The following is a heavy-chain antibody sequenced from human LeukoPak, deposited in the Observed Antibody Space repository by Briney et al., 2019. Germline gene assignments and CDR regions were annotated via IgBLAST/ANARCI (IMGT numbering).Heavy chain of an antibody. Sequence: SETLSLTCTVSGGSISSSSYYWVWIRQSPGKGLEWIGSIYYSGSTYYNPSLKSRVTISIDTSKNQFSLRLTSVTAADTAVYYCARQTGSGLFILPGGQGTLVTVSS. CDR1: GGSISSSSYY. CDR3: ARQTGSGLFILP. D-gene: IGHD3/OR15-3a*01. J-gene: IGHJ4*02. V-gene: IGHV4-39*01. CDR2: IYYSGST.